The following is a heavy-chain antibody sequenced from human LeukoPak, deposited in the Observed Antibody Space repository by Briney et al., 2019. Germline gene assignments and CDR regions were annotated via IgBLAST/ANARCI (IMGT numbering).Heavy chain of an antibody. V-gene: IGHV3-48*01. CDR2: ISSSSSTT. CDR3: ARERYGMDV. J-gene: IGHJ6*02. Sequence: SGGSLRLSCTASGFSFSTYAMNWVRQAPGKGLEWVSYISSSSSTTYYAASVKGRFTISRDNSKNTLYLQMNSLRAEDTAVYYCARERYGMDVWGQGTTVTVSS. CDR1: GFSFSTYA.